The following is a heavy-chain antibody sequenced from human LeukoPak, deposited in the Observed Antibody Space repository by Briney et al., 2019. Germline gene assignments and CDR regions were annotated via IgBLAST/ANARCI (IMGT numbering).Heavy chain of an antibody. D-gene: IGHD3-3*01. J-gene: IGHJ5*02. Sequence: PSETLSLTCAVYGGSFSGYYWSWIRQPPGKGLEWDGEINHSGSTNYNPSLKSRVTISVDTSKNQFSLKLSSVTAADTAVYYCARGRTYYDFWSANKGRFDPWGQGTLVTVSS. CDR2: INHSGST. CDR3: ARGRTYYDFWSANKGRFDP. V-gene: IGHV4-34*01. CDR1: GGSFSGYY.